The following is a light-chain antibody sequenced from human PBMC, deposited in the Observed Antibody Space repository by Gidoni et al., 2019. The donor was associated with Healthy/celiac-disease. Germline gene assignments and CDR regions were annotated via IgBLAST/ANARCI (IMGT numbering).Light chain of an antibody. CDR3: MXXXQTXXT. Sequence: VMTQSPLSLPVTPGEPASISCRSSQSLLHSNGYNYLDWYLQKPGQSPQLLLYLGSNRASGXXDRXXXSGXXTDFTXKIXXXEAXXVGXXXCMXXXQTXXTFXXXTKVDIK. J-gene: IGKJ3*01. V-gene: IGKV2-28*01. CDR1: QSLLHSNGYNY. CDR2: LGS.